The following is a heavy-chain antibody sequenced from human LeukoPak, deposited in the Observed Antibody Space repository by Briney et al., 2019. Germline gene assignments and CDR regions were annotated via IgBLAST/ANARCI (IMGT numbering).Heavy chain of an antibody. D-gene: IGHD3-10*01. V-gene: IGHV1-18*01. J-gene: IGHJ5*02. CDR2: ISAYNGNT. CDR1: GYTFTSYG. Sequence: ASVKVSCKASGYTFTSYGISWVRQAPGQGLEWMGWISAYNGNTNYAQKLQGRVTMTTDTSTSTAYMEPRSLRSDDTAVYYCARLGITMVRGVITDRRFDPWGQGTLVTVSS. CDR3: ARLGITMVRGVITDRRFDP.